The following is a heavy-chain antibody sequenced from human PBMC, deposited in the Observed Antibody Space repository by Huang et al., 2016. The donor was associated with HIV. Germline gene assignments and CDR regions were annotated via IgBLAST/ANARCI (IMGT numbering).Heavy chain of an antibody. J-gene: IGHJ3*01. D-gene: IGHD2-2*03. CDR1: GYIFTTYS. Sequence: QVQLVQSGAEFKKPGASLKLSCAASGYIFTTYSIHWFRRVPGQSLQWVGWINPGNGLIPFLQSFNGRVILSRDLSAATVYMQLSGLTADDTATYFCARAARGDGYHGAFDVWGQGTMVTV. CDR2: INPGNGLI. V-gene: IGHV1-3*01. CDR3: ARAARGDGYHGAFDV.